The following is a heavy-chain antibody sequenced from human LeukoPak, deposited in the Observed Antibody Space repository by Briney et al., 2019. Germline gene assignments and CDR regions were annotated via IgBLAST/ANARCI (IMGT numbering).Heavy chain of an antibody. CDR3: ARVGRGDHTWGSYSCDH. D-gene: IGHD3-16*01. CDR1: GDSFSSYH. Sequence: KPSETLSLTCTVSVSGDSFSSYHWSWLRQPPGKRLEWIGYISSSGSTSYNPSLKSRLTISVDTSKNQFSLKLSSVTAADTAVYYCARVGRGDHTWGSYSCDHWGQGTLVSVSS. J-gene: IGHJ4*02. CDR2: ISSSGST. V-gene: IGHV4-59*01.